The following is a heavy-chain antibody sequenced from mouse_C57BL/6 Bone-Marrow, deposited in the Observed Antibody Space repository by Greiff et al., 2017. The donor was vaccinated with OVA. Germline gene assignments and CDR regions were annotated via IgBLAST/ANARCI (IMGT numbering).Heavy chain of an antibody. CDR1: GYTFTSYW. CDR2: IDPSDSET. Sequence: QVQLQQPGAELVRPGSSVKLSCKASGYTFTSYWMHWVKQRPIQGLEWIGNIDPSDSETHYNQKFKDKATLTVDKSSSTAYMQLSSLTSEDSAVYDCARWGPIYYYGSSYAYWGQGTLVTVSA. D-gene: IGHD1-1*01. CDR3: ARWGPIYYYGSSYAY. J-gene: IGHJ3*01. V-gene: IGHV1-52*01.